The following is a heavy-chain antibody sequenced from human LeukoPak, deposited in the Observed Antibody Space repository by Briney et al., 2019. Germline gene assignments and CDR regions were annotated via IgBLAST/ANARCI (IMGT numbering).Heavy chain of an antibody. J-gene: IGHJ4*02. D-gene: IGHD1-20*01. CDR2: ISFDGSNK. CDR3: ATLTGTTGSDDY. CDR1: GLTISISA. Sequence: GTSQRLSCAASGLTISISAMHWVRQAPGKGLEWVAVISFDGSNKYYADSVKGRFTVSRDNSKSTLFLQMSTLRAEDTAVYYCATLTGTTGSDDYWGQGTLVTVSS. V-gene: IGHV3-30*04.